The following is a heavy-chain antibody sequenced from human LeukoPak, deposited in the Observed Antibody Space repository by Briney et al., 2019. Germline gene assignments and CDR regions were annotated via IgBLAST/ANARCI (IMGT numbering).Heavy chain of an antibody. D-gene: IGHD3-22*01. Sequence: GGSLRLSCAASGFTFSDYYMSWIRQAPGKGLEWVSYISSSGSTIYYADSVKGRFTIFRDNAKNSLYLQMNSLRAEDTAVYYCARDSGLYYDSSGYYSKSQLFDYWGQGTLVTVSS. CDR2: ISSSGSTI. CDR3: ARDSGLYYDSSGYYSKSQLFDY. V-gene: IGHV3-11*01. J-gene: IGHJ4*02. CDR1: GFTFSDYY.